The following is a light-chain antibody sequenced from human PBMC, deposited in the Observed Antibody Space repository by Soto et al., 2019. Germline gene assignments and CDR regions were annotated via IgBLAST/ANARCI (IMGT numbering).Light chain of an antibody. CDR2: GAN. J-gene: IGKJ5*01. Sequence: FRARQSSSASLNGEKEKPGKDPKIRNYGANNLQSGAPSRLSGSGSGTDYTLTISTLQPEDIATYYCQLSYRTPTFGHGARLE. CDR1: QSSSAS. CDR3: QLSYRTPT. V-gene: IGKV1-39*01.